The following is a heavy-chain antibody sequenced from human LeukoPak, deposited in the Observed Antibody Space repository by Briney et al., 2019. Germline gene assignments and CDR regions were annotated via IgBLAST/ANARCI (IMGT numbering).Heavy chain of an antibody. CDR3: ARVIGCTNGVCYYAFDI. D-gene: IGHD2-8*01. CDR2: IYYSGST. V-gene: IGHV4-31*03. J-gene: IGHJ3*02. CDR1: GGSISSGGYY. Sequence: PSETLSLTCTVSGGSISSGGYYWSWIRQHPGKGLEWIGYIYYSGSTYYNPSLKSRVTISVDTSKNQFSLKLNSVTAADTAVYYCARVIGCTNGVCYYAFDIWGQGTMVTVSS.